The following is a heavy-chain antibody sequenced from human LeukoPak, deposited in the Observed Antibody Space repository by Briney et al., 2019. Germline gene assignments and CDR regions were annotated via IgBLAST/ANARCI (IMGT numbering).Heavy chain of an antibody. CDR3: ARGGYCSSTSCYDWDYYGMDV. V-gene: IGHV4-30-2*01. J-gene: IGHJ6*02. Sequence: SETLSRTCAVSGGSISSGGYSWRWIRQPPGKGLEWIGYIYHSGSTYYNPSLKSRVTISVDRSKNQFSLKLTSVTAADTAVYYCARGGYCSSTSCYDWDYYGMDVWGQGTTVTVSS. CDR1: GGSISSGGYS. D-gene: IGHD2-2*03. CDR2: IYHSGST.